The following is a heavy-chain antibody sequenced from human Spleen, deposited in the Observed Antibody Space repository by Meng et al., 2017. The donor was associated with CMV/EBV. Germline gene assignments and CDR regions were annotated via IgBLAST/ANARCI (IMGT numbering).Heavy chain of an antibody. D-gene: IGHD1-7*01. CDR3: ARDHKSVGSDMIYNWNYAGGDY. J-gene: IGHJ4*02. V-gene: IGHV1-18*01. CDR2: ISAYNGNT. Sequence: YGISWVRQAPGQGLEWMGWISAYNGNTNYAQKLQGRVTMTTDTSTSTAYMELRSLRSDDTAVYYCARDHKSVGSDMIYNWNYAGGDYWGQGTLVTVSS. CDR1: YG.